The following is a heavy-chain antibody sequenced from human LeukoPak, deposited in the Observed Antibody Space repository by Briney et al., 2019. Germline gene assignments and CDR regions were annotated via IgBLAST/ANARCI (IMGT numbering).Heavy chain of an antibody. CDR1: GFTFSSYG. J-gene: IGHJ5*02. D-gene: IGHD6-19*01. V-gene: IGHV3-30*18. CDR2: ISYDGSNK. Sequence: GGSLRLSCAASGFTFSSYGMHWVRQAPGKRLEWVAVISYDGSNKYYADSVKGRFTISRDNSKNTLYLQMNSLRAEDTAVYYCAKDRRSSGWLDWFDPWGQGTLVTVSS. CDR3: AKDRRSSGWLDWFDP.